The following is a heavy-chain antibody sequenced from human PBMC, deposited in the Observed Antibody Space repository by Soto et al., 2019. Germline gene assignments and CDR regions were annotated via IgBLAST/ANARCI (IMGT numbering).Heavy chain of an antibody. CDR3: AGGPGH. V-gene: IGHV1-18*01. CDR2: ISPYNGNT. J-gene: IGHJ4*02. Sequence: QVQLVQSGAEVKKPGASVKVSCKASGYTFTSYGISWVRQAPGQGLEWMGWISPYNGNTNYAQKFQGRVTMTPDTTTRTSHMELRRLRSDDTAGEYRAGGPGHWGQGTLVTVSS. CDR1: GYTFTSYG.